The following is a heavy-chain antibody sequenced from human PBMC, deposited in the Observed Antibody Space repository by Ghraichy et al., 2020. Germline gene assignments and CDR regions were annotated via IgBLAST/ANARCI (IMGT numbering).Heavy chain of an antibody. J-gene: IGHJ3*02. V-gene: IGHV4-31*03. D-gene: IGHD5-24*01. CDR3: ARAPRWLQYGVDAFDI. CDR1: GGSISSGGYY. CDR2: IYYSGST. Sequence: SETLSLTCTVSGGSISSGGYYWSWIRQHPGKGLEWIGYIYYSGSTYYNPSLKSRVTISVDTSKNQFSLKLSSVTAADTAVYYCARAPRWLQYGVDAFDIWGQGTMVTVSS.